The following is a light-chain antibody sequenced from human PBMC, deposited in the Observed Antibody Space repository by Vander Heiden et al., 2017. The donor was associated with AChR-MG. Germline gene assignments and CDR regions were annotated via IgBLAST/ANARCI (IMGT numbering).Light chain of an antibody. CDR3: QQDKSYPYS. Sequence: DIQMTQSPSTLSASVGDRVTITCRASQSIINWLAWYQQKPGKAPKLLIYKASSLQIGVPSRFSGSGSGTEFTLTISSLQPDDSATYYCQQDKSYPYSFGQGTKLEIK. V-gene: IGKV1-5*03. CDR2: KAS. J-gene: IGKJ2*03. CDR1: QSIINW.